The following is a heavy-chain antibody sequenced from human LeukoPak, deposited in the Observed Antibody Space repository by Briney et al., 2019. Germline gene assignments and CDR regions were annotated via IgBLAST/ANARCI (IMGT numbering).Heavy chain of an antibody. J-gene: IGHJ4*02. Sequence: GGSLRLSCAASGFTFSSYAMSWVRQAPGKGLEWVSAISGSGGSTYYADSVKGRFTISRDNSKNTLYLQMNSLRAEDTVIYYCAKESKASWYYFDYWGQGTLVTVSS. CDR3: AKESKASWYYFDY. CDR2: ISGSGGST. CDR1: GFTFSSYA. D-gene: IGHD6-13*01. V-gene: IGHV3-23*01.